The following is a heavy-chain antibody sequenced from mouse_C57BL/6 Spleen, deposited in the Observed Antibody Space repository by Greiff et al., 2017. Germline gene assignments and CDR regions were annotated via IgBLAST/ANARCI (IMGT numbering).Heavy chain of an antibody. CDR3: ARSPFITTVVAHFDY. J-gene: IGHJ2*01. V-gene: IGHV1-80*01. Sequence: VQLQQSGAELVKPGASVKISCKASGYAFSSYWMNWVKQRPGKGLEWIGQIYPGDGDTNSNGKFKGKATLTADKSSSTAYMQLSSLTSEDSAVYFCARSPFITTVVAHFDYWGQGTTLTVSS. CDR2: IYPGDGDT. CDR1: GYAFSSYW. D-gene: IGHD1-1*01.